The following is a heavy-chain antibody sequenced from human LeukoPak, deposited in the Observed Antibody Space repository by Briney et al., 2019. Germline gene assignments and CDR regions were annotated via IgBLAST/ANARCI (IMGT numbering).Heavy chain of an antibody. CDR1: GFTFSSYW. D-gene: IGHD2-2*01. V-gene: IGHV3-7*01. CDR3: ARDERYCSSTSCGSYGMDV. CDR2: IKQDGSEK. J-gene: IGHJ6*02. Sequence: GGSLRLSCAASGFTFSSYWMSWVRQAPGKGLEWVANIKQDGSEKYYVDSVKGRFTTSRDNAKNSLYLQMNSLRAEDTAVYYCARDERYCSSTSCGSYGMDVWGQGTTVTVSS.